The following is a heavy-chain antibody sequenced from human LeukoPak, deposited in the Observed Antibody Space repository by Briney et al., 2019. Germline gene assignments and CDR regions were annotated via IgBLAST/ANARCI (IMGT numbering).Heavy chain of an antibody. CDR2: IYYSGIT. J-gene: IGHJ6*02. D-gene: IGHD4-23*01. CDR1: GGSISSGDFY. CDR3: ARDRSTVDYYGLDV. Sequence: SQTLSLTCTVSGGSISSGDFYWSWIRQPPERGLEYIGYIYYSGITFYNPSLRSRITISIDTSKNQFSLKLSSVTAADTAAYYCARDRSTVDYYGLDVWGQGTTVIVSS. V-gene: IGHV4-30-4*01.